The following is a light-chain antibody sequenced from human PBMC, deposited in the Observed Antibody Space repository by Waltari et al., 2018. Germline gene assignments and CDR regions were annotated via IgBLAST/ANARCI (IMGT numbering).Light chain of an antibody. Sequence: EIVLTQSPGTLSLSPGERATLSCRASQRVSRTYLAWYHQKPGQAPRLLIYGASIRATGSPDRFSGSGSGTDFTLTISRLEPEDFAVYYCQQYGSSPVTFGQGTKLEIK. CDR1: QRVSRTY. CDR3: QQYGSSPVT. J-gene: IGKJ2*01. CDR2: GAS. V-gene: IGKV3-20*01.